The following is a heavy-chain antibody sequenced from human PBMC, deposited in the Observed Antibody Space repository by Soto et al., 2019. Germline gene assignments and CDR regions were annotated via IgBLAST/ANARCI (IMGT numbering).Heavy chain of an antibody. Sequence: SVKVSCKASGGTFSSYAISWVRQAPGQGLEWMGGIIPIFGTANYAQKFQGRVTITADKSTSTAYMELSSLRSEDTAVYYCARVGYSSSFHYFDYWGQGTLVTVSS. CDR2: IIPIFGTA. CDR3: ARVGYSSSFHYFDY. J-gene: IGHJ4*02. D-gene: IGHD6-6*01. V-gene: IGHV1-69*06. CDR1: GGTFSSYA.